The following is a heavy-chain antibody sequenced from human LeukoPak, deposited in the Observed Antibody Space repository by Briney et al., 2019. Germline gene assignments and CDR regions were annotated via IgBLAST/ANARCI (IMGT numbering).Heavy chain of an antibody. CDR1: GGSISSYY. Sequence: SETLSLTCTVSGGSISSYYWSWIRQPPGKGLEWIGYIYYSGSTNYNPSLKSRVTISVDTSKNQFSLKLSSVTAADTAVYYCARRKKVGAIFDYWGQGTLVTVSS. CDR2: IYYSGST. J-gene: IGHJ4*02. D-gene: IGHD1-26*01. CDR3: ARRKKVGAIFDY. V-gene: IGHV4-59*08.